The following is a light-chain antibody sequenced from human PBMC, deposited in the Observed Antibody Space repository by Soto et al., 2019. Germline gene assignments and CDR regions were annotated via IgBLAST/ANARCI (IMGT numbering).Light chain of an antibody. V-gene: IGKV3-20*01. CDR2: GAS. CDR1: QSVSSSC. Sequence: EIVLTQSPGTLSLSPGERATLSCSAGQSVSSSCFAWYQQKPGQAPGILIYGASIRATGIPDRLSGSGSGTDFTLTISRLEPEDFAVYYCHQYGNSPSLPFGGGTNVQIK. CDR3: HQYGNSPSLP. J-gene: IGKJ4*01.